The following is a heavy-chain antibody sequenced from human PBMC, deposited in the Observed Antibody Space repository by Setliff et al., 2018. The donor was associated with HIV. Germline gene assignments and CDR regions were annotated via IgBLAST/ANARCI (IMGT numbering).Heavy chain of an antibody. D-gene: IGHD4-17*01. CDR2: INHSGST. CDR1: GGSFSDNY. J-gene: IGHJ4*02. CDR3: ARAAAGNTGPFDL. Sequence: SETLSLTCAVYGGSFSDNYWSWIRQSPGKGLEWIGEINHSGSTNYNPSLKSRVTTSVDTSKNQFSLKLSSVTAADTAVYYCARAAAGNTGPFDLWGQGSPVTVSS. V-gene: IGHV4-34*01.